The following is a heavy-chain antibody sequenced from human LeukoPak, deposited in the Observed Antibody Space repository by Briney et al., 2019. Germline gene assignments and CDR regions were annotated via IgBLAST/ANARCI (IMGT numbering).Heavy chain of an antibody. D-gene: IGHD1-1*01. J-gene: IGHJ5*02. CDR1: GYTFTDYY. CDR3: ATGPQTGRHNWFDP. Sequence: ASVKVSCKVSGYTFTDYYMHWVQQAPGKGLEWMGLVDPEDGETIYAEKFQGRVTITADTSTDTAYMELSSPRSEDTAVYYCATGPQTGRHNWFDPWGQGTLVTVSS. CDR2: VDPEDGET. V-gene: IGHV1-69-2*01.